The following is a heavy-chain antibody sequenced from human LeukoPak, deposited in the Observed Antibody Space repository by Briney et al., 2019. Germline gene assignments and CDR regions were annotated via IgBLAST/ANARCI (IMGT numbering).Heavy chain of an antibody. V-gene: IGHV3-33*01. CDR3: SRDISRHTYYFDY. J-gene: IGHJ4*02. CDR2: IWYDGSKK. Sequence: PGGSLRLSCVASGFTFSNYGIHWVRQAPGKGLEWVAVIWYDGSKKDYADSVKGRFTISRDDSKNTLYLQMNSLRAEDTAVYYCSRDISRHTYYFDYWGQGTLVTVSS. D-gene: IGHD1-1*01. CDR1: GFTFSNYG.